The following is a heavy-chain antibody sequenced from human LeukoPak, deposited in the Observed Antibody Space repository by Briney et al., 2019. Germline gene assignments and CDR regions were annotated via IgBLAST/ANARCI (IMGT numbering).Heavy chain of an antibody. CDR1: TCTINYKS. J-gene: IGHJ4*02. CDR3: ERRVGGSEYFDY. V-gene: IGHV4-59*01. CDR2: VTYSGSN. D-gene: IGHD5-12*01. Sequence: SVTLSFTSTGYTCTINYKSWNRNPPPPGKGLEWVGNVTYSGSNNDNHSLKSRPTISIDTTKNHYSLHLSSVTAAHTAMYYCERRVGGSEYFDYWGQGALVTVSS.